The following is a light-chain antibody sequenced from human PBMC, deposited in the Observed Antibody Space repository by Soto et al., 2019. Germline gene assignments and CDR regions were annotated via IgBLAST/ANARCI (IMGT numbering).Light chain of an antibody. J-gene: IGLJ2*01. V-gene: IGLV2-14*01. CDR2: DVS. CDR1: SSDVGGYNY. Sequence: QSALTQPASVSGSPGQSITISCTGTSSDVGGYNYVSWHQQHPGKAPKLMIFDVSNRPSGVSNRFSGSKSGNTAPLTISVLQDEDEADYYCSSYTSSSTVIFGGGTKLTVL. CDR3: SSYTSSSTVI.